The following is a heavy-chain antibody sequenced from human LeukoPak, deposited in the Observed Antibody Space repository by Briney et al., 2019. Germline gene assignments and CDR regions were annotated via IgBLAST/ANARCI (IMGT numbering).Heavy chain of an antibody. CDR2: ISYDGSNK. Sequence: PGRSLRLSCAASGFTFSRYGMHWVRQAPGKRLEWVAVISYDGSNKYYADSVKGRFTISKDNSKNTLYLQMNSLRAEDTAVYYCAKPGFDIWGQGTMVTVSS. CDR1: GFTFSRYG. CDR3: AKPGFDI. V-gene: IGHV3-30*18. J-gene: IGHJ3*02.